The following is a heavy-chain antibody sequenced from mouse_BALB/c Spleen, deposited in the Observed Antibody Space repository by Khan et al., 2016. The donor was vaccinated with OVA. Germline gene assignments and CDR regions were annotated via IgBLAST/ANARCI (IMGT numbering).Heavy chain of an antibody. CDR1: GYSITSEYT. CDR3: TRKDYYDYDPFPY. D-gene: IGHD2-4*01. Sequence: VQLKQSGPGLVKPSQSLSLTCTVTGYSITSEYTWNWIRPFPGNKLEWMGFISSIGNTRYNPSLKSGISITRDTSKNQFFLQLNSVTSEDTATYYCTRKDYYDYDPFPYWGQGTLVTVSA. CDR2: ISSIGNT. V-gene: IGHV3-2*02. J-gene: IGHJ3*01.